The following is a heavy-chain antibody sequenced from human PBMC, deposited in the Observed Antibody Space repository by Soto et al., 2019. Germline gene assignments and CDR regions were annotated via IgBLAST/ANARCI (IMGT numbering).Heavy chain of an antibody. CDR2: ISGSGGST. V-gene: IGHV3-23*01. Sequence: PGGSLRLSCAASGFTFSSYAMSWVRQAPGKGLEWVSAISGSGGSTYYADSVKGRFTISRDNSKNTLYLQMNSLRAEDKAVYYCAKEGIAAPPLYYYYGMDVWGQGTTVTVSS. CDR1: GFTFSSYA. J-gene: IGHJ6*02. D-gene: IGHD6-13*01. CDR3: AKEGIAAPPLYYYYGMDV.